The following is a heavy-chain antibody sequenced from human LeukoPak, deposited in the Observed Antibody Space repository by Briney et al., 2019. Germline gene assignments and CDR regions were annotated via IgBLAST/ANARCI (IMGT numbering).Heavy chain of an antibody. Sequence: PSETLSLTCTVSGGSISSYYWSWIRQPPGKGLEWIGYIYYSGSTNYNPPLKSRVTISVDTSKNQSSLKLSSVTAADTAVYYCARLRSLVGATILSYYYYGMDVWGQGTTVTVSS. V-gene: IGHV4-59*08. CDR1: GGSISSYY. CDR3: ARLRSLVGATILSYYYYGMDV. D-gene: IGHD1-26*01. CDR2: IYYSGST. J-gene: IGHJ6*02.